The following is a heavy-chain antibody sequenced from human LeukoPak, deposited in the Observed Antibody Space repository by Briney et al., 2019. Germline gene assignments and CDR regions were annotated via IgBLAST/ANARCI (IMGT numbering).Heavy chain of an antibody. CDR1: GLTFSRYA. CDR2: VSTSGGST. J-gene: IGHJ4*02. CDR3: AKQAYDSPRTDFDY. V-gene: IGHV3-23*01. Sequence: GGSLRLSCADSGLTFSRYAMSWVRQAPGKGLEWVSGVSTSGGSTYYADSVKGRFTISRDNSKNTLHLQMNSLRAEDTARYYCAKQAYDSPRTDFDYWGQGTLVTVSS. D-gene: IGHD3-22*01.